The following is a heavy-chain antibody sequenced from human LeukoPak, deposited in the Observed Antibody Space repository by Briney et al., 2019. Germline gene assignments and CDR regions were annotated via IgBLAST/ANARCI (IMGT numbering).Heavy chain of an antibody. V-gene: IGHV3-7*01. CDR2: IKQDGSEK. CDR3: ARSARLMKGVVEVTALDD. D-gene: IGHD3-3*01. J-gene: IGHJ4*02. Sequence: GSLRLSCAASGFTFSSYWMSWVRQAPGKGLEWVANIKQDGSEKYYVDSVKGRFTIARDNAKNSVYLEMNSLRADDTAVYYCARSARLMKGVVEVTALDDWGQGTLVTVSS. CDR1: GFTFSSYW.